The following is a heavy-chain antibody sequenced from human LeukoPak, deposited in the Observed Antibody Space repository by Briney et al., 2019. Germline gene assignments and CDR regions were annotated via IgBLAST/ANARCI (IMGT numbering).Heavy chain of an antibody. V-gene: IGHV3-23*01. CDR1: GFTFSSYD. D-gene: IGHD2-2*01. Sequence: GGSLRLSCAASGFTFSSYDMSWVRQAPGKGLEWVSAISGSGGSTYYADSVKGRFTISRDNSKNTLYLQMNSLRAEDTAVYYCAKVGRIVVVPAAADYWGQGTLVTVSS. CDR2: ISGSGGST. J-gene: IGHJ4*02. CDR3: AKVGRIVVVPAAADY.